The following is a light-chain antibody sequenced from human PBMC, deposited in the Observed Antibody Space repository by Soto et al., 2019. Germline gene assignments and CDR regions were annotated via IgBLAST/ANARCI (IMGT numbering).Light chain of an antibody. CDR1: QNIRTN. V-gene: IGKV3D-15*01. Sequence: EVVLTQSPTTLSVSPWEIATLSCRASQNIRTNLAWYQQKPGQAPRLLIYDASTRATGIPARFSGSGSGTEFTLTIRSLQSEDFAVYYCQQYNNWRSFGQGTKVDIK. CDR3: QQYNNWRS. CDR2: DAS. J-gene: IGKJ1*01.